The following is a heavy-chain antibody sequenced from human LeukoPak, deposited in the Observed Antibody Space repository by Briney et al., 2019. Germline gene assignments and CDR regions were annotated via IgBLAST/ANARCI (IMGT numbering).Heavy chain of an antibody. V-gene: IGHV4-39*07. CDR1: GGSISSSSYY. CDR2: IYYSGST. CDR3: ATSVVGATTR. D-gene: IGHD1-26*01. Sequence: SETLSLTCTVSGGSISSSSYYWGWIRQPPGKGLEWIGSIYYSGSTYYNPSLKSRVTISVDTSKNQFSLKLSSVTAADTAVYYCATSVVGATTRWGQGTLVTVSS. J-gene: IGHJ4*02.